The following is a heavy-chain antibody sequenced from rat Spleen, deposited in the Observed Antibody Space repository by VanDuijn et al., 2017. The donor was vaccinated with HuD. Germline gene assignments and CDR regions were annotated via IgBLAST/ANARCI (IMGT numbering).Heavy chain of an antibody. J-gene: IGHJ2*01. V-gene: IGHV5-29*01. CDR2: ISYDGSST. Sequence: EVQLVESDGGLVQPGRSLKLSCVASGFTFSDYYMAWVRQAPTKGLEWVATISYDGSSTYYRDSAKGRFTISRDNGKNTLYLRMDSLRSEDTATYYCARLDSSYFDYWGQGVMVTVSS. CDR1: GFTFSDYY. D-gene: IGHD1-2*01. CDR3: ARLDSSYFDY.